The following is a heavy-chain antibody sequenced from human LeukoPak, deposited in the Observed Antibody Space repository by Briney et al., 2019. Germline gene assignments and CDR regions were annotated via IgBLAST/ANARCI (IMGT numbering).Heavy chain of an antibody. J-gene: IGHJ4*02. D-gene: IGHD2-21*02. CDR3: AREIYCGGDCYYFDY. CDR2: IYSGGST. CDR1: GLTVSSNY. V-gene: IGHV3-66*01. Sequence: GGSLRLSCAASGLTVSSNYMSWVRQAPGKGLEWVSVIYSGGSTYYADSVKGRFTISRDNSKNTLYLQMNSLRAEDTAVYYCAREIYCGGDCYYFDYWGQGTLVTVSS.